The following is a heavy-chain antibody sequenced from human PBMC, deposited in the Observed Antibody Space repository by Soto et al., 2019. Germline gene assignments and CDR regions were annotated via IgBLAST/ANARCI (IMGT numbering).Heavy chain of an antibody. CDR1: GYSFHTYA. J-gene: IGHJ6*02. CDR3: AREYGMDV. V-gene: IGHV1-18*01. Sequence: QVQLVQSGAEVKTPGASVNVSCKASGYSFHTYAISWVRQAPGQGLEWVGWISGYNGNTNYAQKFQGRVTLTTDTSTKTAFMELRSLTGDDTAVYYCAREYGMDVWGQGTTVTVSS. CDR2: ISGYNGNT.